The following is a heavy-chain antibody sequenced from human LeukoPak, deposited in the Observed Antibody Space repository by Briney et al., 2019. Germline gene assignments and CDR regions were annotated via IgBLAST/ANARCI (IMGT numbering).Heavy chain of an antibody. CDR3: ARDDYYYGSGSYDR. J-gene: IGHJ4*02. CDR2: IYYSGTT. D-gene: IGHD3-10*01. CDR1: GGSISSGSYY. Sequence: PQTLSLTCTVSGGSISSGSYYWSWIRQHPEKGLEWIGYIYYSGTTYYNPSLKSRVTISVDTSKNQFSLKLSSVTAADTAVYYCARDDYYYGSGSYDRWGQGTLVTVSS. V-gene: IGHV4-31*03.